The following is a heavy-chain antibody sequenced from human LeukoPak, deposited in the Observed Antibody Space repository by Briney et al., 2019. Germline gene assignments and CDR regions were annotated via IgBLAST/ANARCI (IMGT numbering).Heavy chain of an antibody. CDR1: GFSFSSYA. V-gene: IGHV3-30-3*01. CDR3: ARVKGGIAAAGNYFDY. D-gene: IGHD6-13*01. Sequence: GGSLRLSCAASGFSFSSYAMSRVRQGPGKGLEWVALVSYDGGSKYYADSVKGRITISRDNSKNTLHLQMNSLRTEDTAVYYCARVKGGIAAAGNYFDYWGQGTLVTVSS. CDR2: VSYDGGSK. J-gene: IGHJ4*02.